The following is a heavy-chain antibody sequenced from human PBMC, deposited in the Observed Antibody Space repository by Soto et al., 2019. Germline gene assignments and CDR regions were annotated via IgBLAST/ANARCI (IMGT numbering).Heavy chain of an antibody. CDR2: IYYSGST. D-gene: IGHD4-17*01. Sequence: QVQLQESGPGLVKPSQTLSLTCTVSGGSISSGDYYWSWIRQPPGKGLEWIGYIYYSGSTYYNPSLKSRXXIXVXXSKNQFSLKLSSVTAADTAVYYCATPTVTTGTEDYWGQGTLVTVSS. CDR1: GGSISSGDYY. J-gene: IGHJ4*02. CDR3: ATPTVTTGTEDY. V-gene: IGHV4-30-4*01.